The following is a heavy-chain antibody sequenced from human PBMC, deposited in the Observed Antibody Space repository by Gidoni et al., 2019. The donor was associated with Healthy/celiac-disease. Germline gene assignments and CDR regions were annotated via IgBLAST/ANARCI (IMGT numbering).Heavy chain of an antibody. CDR2: ISTISSYT. CDR1: GFTFRDYY. V-gene: IGHV3-11*06. Sequence: QVQLVESGGGLVKPGGSLRLSCEASGFTFRDYYMSWIRQAPGKGLEWVASISTISSYTNYADSVKGRFTISRDNAKNSLYLQMNSLRAEDTAVYYCAREVGPYYYYYGMDVWGKGTTVTVSS. CDR3: AREVGPYYYYYGMDV. J-gene: IGHJ6*04.